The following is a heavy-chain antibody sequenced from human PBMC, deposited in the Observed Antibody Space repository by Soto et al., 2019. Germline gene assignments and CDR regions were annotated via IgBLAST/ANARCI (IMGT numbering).Heavy chain of an antibody. CDR1: GFIFSSYA. J-gene: IGHJ4*02. Sequence: EVQLLESGGGLVQPGGSLRLSCAASGFIFSSYAMSWVRQAPGKGLEWVSVISGSADSTYYGDSVKGRFTISRDNSKNTLYLQVNSLRAEDTAVYYWATSKTYGDYWPPDFWGQGTLVTVSS. D-gene: IGHD4-17*01. CDR2: ISGSADST. V-gene: IGHV3-23*01. CDR3: ATSKTYGDYWPPDF.